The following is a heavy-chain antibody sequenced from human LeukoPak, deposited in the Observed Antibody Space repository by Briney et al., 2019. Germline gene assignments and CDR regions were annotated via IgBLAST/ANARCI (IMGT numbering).Heavy chain of an antibody. CDR2: ISSSSSYI. Sequence: GGSLRLSCAASGFTFDDYGMSWVRQAPGKGLEWVSSISSSSSYIYYADSVKGRFTISRDNAKNSLYLQMNSLRAEDTAVYYCARGGPAAGRFDYWGQGTLVTVSS. V-gene: IGHV3-21*01. D-gene: IGHD6-13*01. J-gene: IGHJ4*02. CDR1: GFTFDDYG. CDR3: ARGGPAAGRFDY.